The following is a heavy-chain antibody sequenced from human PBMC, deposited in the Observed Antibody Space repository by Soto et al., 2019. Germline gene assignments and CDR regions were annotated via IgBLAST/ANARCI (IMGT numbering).Heavy chain of an antibody. CDR1: GGSISSSSYY. Sequence: SETLSLTCTVSGGSISSSSYYWSWIRQPPGKGLEWIGYIYYSGSTNYDPSLKSRVTISVDTSKNQFSLKLSSVTAADTAVYCCARHGQWLVTGYYYYGMDVWGQGTTVTVSS. CDR2: IYYSGST. V-gene: IGHV4-61*05. CDR3: ARHGQWLVTGYYYYGMDV. J-gene: IGHJ6*02. D-gene: IGHD6-19*01.